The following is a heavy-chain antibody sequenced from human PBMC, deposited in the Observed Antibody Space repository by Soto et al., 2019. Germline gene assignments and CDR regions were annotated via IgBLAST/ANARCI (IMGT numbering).Heavy chain of an antibody. CDR2: ISSSSSYI. CDR3: ARDNVAGHTNFDY. Sequence: GGSMILSCAASGLTFSSYSMNWVRQAPGKGLEWVSSISSSSSYIYYADSVKGRFTISRDNAKNSLYLQMNSLRAEDTAVYYCARDNVAGHTNFDYWGQGTLVTVSS. J-gene: IGHJ4*02. CDR1: GLTFSSYS. V-gene: IGHV3-21*01. D-gene: IGHD6-19*01.